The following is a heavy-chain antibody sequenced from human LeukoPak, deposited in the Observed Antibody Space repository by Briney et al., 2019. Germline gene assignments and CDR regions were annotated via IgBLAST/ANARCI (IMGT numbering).Heavy chain of an antibody. V-gene: IGHV1-8*01. J-gene: IGHJ4*02. D-gene: IGHD3-3*01. CDR2: MNPNSGNT. Sequence: ASVKVSCKASGYTFTSYDINWVRQATGQGLEWMGWMNPNSGNTGYAQKFQGRVTITTDESTSTAYMELSSLRSEDTAVYYCARGHDFWSGPFDYWGQGTLVTVSS. CDR1: GYTFTSYD. CDR3: ARGHDFWSGPFDY.